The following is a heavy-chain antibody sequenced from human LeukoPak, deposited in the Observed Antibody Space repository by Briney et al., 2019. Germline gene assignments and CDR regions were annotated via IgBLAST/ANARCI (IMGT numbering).Heavy chain of an antibody. CDR3: AREACSGGSCYSNY. D-gene: IGHD2-15*01. Sequence: SETLSLTCTVAGGSISSSSYYWVWIRQPPGKGLEWIGSIYYSGSTYYNPSLKSRVTISVDTSKNQFSLKLSSVTAADTAVYYCAREACSGGSCYSNYWGQGTLVTVSS. J-gene: IGHJ4*02. V-gene: IGHV4-39*07. CDR2: IYYSGST. CDR1: GGSISSSSYY.